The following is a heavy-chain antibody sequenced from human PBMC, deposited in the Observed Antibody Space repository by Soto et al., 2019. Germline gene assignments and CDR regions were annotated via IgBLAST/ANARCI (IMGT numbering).Heavy chain of an antibody. CDR1: GFTFSNFA. D-gene: IGHD3-10*01. V-gene: IGHV3-23*01. J-gene: IGHJ4*02. CDR2: ITGNGAKT. Sequence: PGGSLRLSCAASGFTFSNFAMSWVRQPPGKALEWVSTITGNGAKTYYADSVKGRFTVSRDNSKITLYLDLKLSSVTAADTAVYYCARGAMVRGVIIRMSYWGQGTLVTVSS. CDR3: ARGAMVRGVIIRMSY.